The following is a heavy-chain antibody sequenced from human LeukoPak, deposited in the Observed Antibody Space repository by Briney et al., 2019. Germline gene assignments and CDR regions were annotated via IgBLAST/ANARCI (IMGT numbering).Heavy chain of an antibody. Sequence: GGSLRLSCAVSGFPFRVYEMNWVRQAPGKGLEWVSNIGSSGTTIYYADSVRGRFSISRDNAKSSLYLQMNSLRVEDTAVYYCALLAVASDFDYWGQGALVTVSS. CDR2: IGSSGTTI. V-gene: IGHV3-48*03. CDR3: ALLAVASDFDY. J-gene: IGHJ4*02. CDR1: GFPFRVYE. D-gene: IGHD6-19*01.